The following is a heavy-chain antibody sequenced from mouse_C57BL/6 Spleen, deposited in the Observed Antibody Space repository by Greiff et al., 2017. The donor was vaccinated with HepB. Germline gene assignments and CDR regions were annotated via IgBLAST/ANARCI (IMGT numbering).Heavy chain of an antibody. V-gene: IGHV5-16*01. CDR3: ARDRGEESYFDV. CDR2: INYDGSST. CDR1: GFTFSDYY. Sequence: EVKLLESEGGLVQPGSSMKLSCTASGFTFSDYYMAWVRQVPEKGLEWVANINYDGSSTYYLDYLKSRFIISRDNAKNILYLQMSSLKSEDTATYYCARDRGEESYFDVWGTGTTVTVSS. J-gene: IGHJ1*03.